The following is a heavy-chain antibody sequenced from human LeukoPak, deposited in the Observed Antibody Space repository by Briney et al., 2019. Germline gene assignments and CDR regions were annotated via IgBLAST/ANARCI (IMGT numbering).Heavy chain of an antibody. Sequence: PSETLSLTCAVYGGSFCGYYWNWIRQPPGKGLEWIGEINHSGRTNYNPSLKSRVTISVDTTKNQFSLKLSSVTAADTAVYYCARGLPSLGDYWGQGALVTVSS. CDR1: GGSFCGYY. CDR2: INHSGRT. V-gene: IGHV4-34*01. D-gene: IGHD2-2*01. CDR3: ARGLPSLGDY. J-gene: IGHJ4*02.